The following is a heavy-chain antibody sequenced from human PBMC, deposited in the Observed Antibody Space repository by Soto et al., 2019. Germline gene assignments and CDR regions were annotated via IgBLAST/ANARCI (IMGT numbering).Heavy chain of an antibody. V-gene: IGHV3-30*09. CDR1: GFTFTSFA. Sequence: SLRLSCSASGFTFTSFAIHWVRQAPGKGLEWVAVISENGVNKYSAESVRGRFVISRDNSKNTVELEMNSLRPEDTAIYFCARRLTKTVSALGYWGQGTQVTVSS. CDR2: ISENGVNK. J-gene: IGHJ4*02. D-gene: IGHD2-8*01. CDR3: ARRLTKTVSALGY.